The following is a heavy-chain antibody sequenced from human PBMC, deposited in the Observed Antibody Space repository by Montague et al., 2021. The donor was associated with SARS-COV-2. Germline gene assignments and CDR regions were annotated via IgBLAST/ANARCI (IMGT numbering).Heavy chain of an antibody. D-gene: IGHD3-3*01. Sequence: SETLSLTCSVSGHSIWSSDWWTCVRQPPGKGLEWIGEIYHSGSTTYNTSFQSRVTITVDKSKNQFSLTLTALTAADTAVYYCARAQKTISRMLIPPYYFDFWGQGTLVTVSS. CDR3: ARAQKTISRMLIPPYYFDF. V-gene: IGHV4-4*02. CDR1: GHSIWSSDW. J-gene: IGHJ4*02. CDR2: IYHSGST.